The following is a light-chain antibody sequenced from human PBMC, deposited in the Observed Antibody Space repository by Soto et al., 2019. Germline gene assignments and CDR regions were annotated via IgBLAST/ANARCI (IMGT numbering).Light chain of an antibody. J-gene: IGLJ1*01. CDR3: NSYAGSPYV. V-gene: IGLV2-8*01. CDR1: SSDVGGYNY. Sequence: QSVLTQPPSASGSPGQSVTISCTGTSSDVGGYNYVSWYQQHPGKAPKLMIYEVNTRPSGFPDRFSGSKSGNTASLTVSGLQAEDEADYYCNSYAGSPYVFGTGTKVTVL. CDR2: EVN.